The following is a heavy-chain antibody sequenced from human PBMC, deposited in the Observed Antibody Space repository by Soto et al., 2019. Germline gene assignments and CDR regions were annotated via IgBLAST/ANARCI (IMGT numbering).Heavy chain of an antibody. J-gene: IGHJ6*03. CDR1: GYTFTSYG. D-gene: IGHD6-6*01. V-gene: IGHV1-18*01. CDR2: ISAYNGNT. CDR3: ARGAMIAPPQNYYYYYYMDV. Sequence: ASVKVSCKASGYTFTSYGISWVRQAPGQGLEWMGWISAYNGNTNYAQKLQGRVTMTTDTSTSTAYMELRSLRSDDTAVYYCARGAMIAPPQNYYYYYYMDVWGKGTTVTVSS.